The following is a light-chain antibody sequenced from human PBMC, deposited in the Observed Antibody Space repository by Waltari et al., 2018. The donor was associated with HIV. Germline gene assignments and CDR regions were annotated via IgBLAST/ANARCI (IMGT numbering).Light chain of an antibody. J-gene: IGKJ1*01. Sequence: IQMTQSPSSLSVSVVDRVTITCRASQGIRNDLGWYQQKPGKAPQRLIFGASSLHPGVPSRFSGSRSGTEFTLTISSLQPEDFATYYCLQHNNYPRTFGRGTKVEIK. CDR3: LQHNNYPRT. V-gene: IGKV1-17*01. CDR1: QGIRND. CDR2: GAS.